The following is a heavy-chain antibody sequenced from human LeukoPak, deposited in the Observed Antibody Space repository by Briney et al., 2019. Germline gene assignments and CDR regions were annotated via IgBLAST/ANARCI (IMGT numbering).Heavy chain of an antibody. CDR1: GFSFSEHS. Sequence: GGSLRLSCAASGFSFSEHSMNWVRQAPGKGLEWVSNIRGSSSAMNYADSVKGRFTISRDNAKNSLYLEMSSLRAEDTAVYYCARDRDWSFDYGGLGTLVSVSS. J-gene: IGHJ4*02. D-gene: IGHD3-9*01. CDR3: ARDRDWSFDY. V-gene: IGHV3-48*04. CDR2: IRGSSSAM.